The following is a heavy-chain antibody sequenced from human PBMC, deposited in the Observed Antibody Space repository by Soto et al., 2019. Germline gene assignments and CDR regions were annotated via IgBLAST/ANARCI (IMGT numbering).Heavy chain of an antibody. D-gene: IGHD6-6*01. Sequence: QVQLVESGGGVVQPGRSLRLSCAASGFTFSSYGMHWVRQAPGKGLEWVAVISYDGSNKYYADSVKGRFTISRDNSKNTLYLQMNSRRAEDTAVYYCAKEGTWAARLGGSYYYYGMDVWGQGTTVTVSS. CDR1: GFTFSSYG. CDR3: AKEGTWAARLGGSYYYYGMDV. V-gene: IGHV3-30*18. J-gene: IGHJ6*02. CDR2: ISYDGSNK.